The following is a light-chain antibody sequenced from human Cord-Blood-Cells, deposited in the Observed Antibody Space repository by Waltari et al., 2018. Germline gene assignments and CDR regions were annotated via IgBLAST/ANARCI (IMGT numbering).Light chain of an antibody. Sequence: QSALTQPASVSGSPGQSLTISCTGTGSDVGGYNYVSRYQQHPGKAPKLMIYEVSNRPSGVSNRFSGSKSGNTASLTISGLQAEDEADYYCSSYTSSSTLYVFGTGTKVTVL. CDR3: SSYTSSSTLYV. CDR1: GSDVGGYNY. CDR2: EVS. V-gene: IGLV2-14*01. J-gene: IGLJ1*01.